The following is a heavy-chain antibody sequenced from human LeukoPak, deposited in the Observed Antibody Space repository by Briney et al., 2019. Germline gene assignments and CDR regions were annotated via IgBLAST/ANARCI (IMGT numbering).Heavy chain of an antibody. CDR2: LRYGGSDK. V-gene: IGHV3-30*02. J-gene: IGHJ4*02. D-gene: IGHD2-15*01. CDR3: AKVLKYCSTGSCSYFDS. Sequence: GGSLRLSCAASGFIFSNFAMHWVRQGPGQGLEWVTFLRYGGSDKSYVDSVKGRFTISRDNSKNTLYLQMNRLRAEDTAVYYCAKVLKYCSTGSCSYFDSWGQGTLVTVSS. CDR1: GFIFSNFA.